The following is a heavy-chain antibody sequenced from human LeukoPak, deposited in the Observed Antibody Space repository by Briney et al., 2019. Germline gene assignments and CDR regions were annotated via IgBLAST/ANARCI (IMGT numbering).Heavy chain of an antibody. Sequence: PSETLSLTCTVSGGSISSSNYYWGWIRQPPGKGLEWIGSIYYSGSTYYNPSLKSRVTTSVDTSKNQFSLKLSSVTAADTAVYYCARAYYDSNGYYYGYFDYWGQGTLVTVSS. V-gene: IGHV4-39*01. D-gene: IGHD3-22*01. CDR2: IYYSGST. CDR3: ARAYYDSNGYYYGYFDY. CDR1: GGSISSSNYY. J-gene: IGHJ4*02.